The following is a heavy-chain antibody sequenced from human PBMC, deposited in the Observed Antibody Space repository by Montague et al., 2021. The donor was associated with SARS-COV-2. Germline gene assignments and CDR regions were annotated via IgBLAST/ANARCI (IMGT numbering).Heavy chain of an antibody. V-gene: IGHV3-30*18. J-gene: IGHJ6*02. CDR3: AKDFMSLMVYAMVYYYYGMDV. D-gene: IGHD2-8*01. Sequence: SLRLSCAASGFTFSSYGMHWVRQAPGKGLEWVAVISYDGSNKYYADSVKGRFTISRDNSKNTLYLQMNSLRAEDTAVYYCAKDFMSLMVYAMVYYYYGMDVWSQGTTVTVSS. CDR1: GFTFSSYG. CDR2: ISYDGSNK.